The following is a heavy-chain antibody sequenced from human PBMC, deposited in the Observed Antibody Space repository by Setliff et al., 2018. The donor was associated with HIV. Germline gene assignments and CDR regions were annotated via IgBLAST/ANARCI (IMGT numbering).Heavy chain of an antibody. CDR2: IYYSGST. D-gene: IGHD3-3*01. CDR1: GGSISSSRYY. V-gene: IGHV4-39*01. Sequence: SETLSLTCTVSGGSISSSRYYWGWIRQPPGKGLDWIGYIYYSGSTYCNPSLKSRVTISLDTTTNQFALKLSSVTAADTAVYYCARLEYYYYMDVWGKGTTVTVSS. CDR3: ARLEYYYYMDV. J-gene: IGHJ6*03.